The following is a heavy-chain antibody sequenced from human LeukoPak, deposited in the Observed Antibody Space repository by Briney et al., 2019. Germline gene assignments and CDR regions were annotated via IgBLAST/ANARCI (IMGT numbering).Heavy chain of an antibody. V-gene: IGHV4-30-2*01. CDR3: ARTYYNDSSGWNWFDP. J-gene: IGHJ5*02. CDR1: GGSISSGGYS. CDR2: IYHSGST. Sequence: PSQTLSLTCAVSGGSISSGGYSWSWIRQPPGKGLEWIGYIYHSGSTYYNPSLKSRVTISVDRSKNQFSLKLSSVTAADTAVYYCARTYYNDSSGWNWFDPWGQGTLVTVSS. D-gene: IGHD3-22*01.